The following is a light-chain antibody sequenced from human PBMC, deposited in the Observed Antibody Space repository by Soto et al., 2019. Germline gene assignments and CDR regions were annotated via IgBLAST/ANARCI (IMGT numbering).Light chain of an antibody. Sequence: QSVLTQPASVSGSPAQSITISCTGTSSDVGGYNYVSWYQHHPGKAPKLIIYEVSYRPSGVSNRFSGSKSGNTASLTISGLQADDEADYYCCSYTPTTTHVLGTGTKVTVL. CDR2: EVS. CDR1: SSDVGGYNY. CDR3: CSYTPTTTHV. V-gene: IGLV2-14*01. J-gene: IGLJ1*01.